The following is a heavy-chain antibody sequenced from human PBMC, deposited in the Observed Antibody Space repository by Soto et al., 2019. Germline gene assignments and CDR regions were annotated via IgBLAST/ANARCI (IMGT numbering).Heavy chain of an antibody. CDR1: GFSFSNYE. CDR3: ARDRAAGGY. J-gene: IGHJ4*02. D-gene: IGHD6-13*01. CDR2: ISSGGDTI. V-gene: IGHV3-48*03. Sequence: GGSLRLSCAASGFSFSNYEMNWVRQAPGKGLEWVAYISSGGDTIHYADSVRGRFTVSRDNARNSLSLQMNTLRVEDTALYYCARDRAAGGYCGPGTLVTVSS.